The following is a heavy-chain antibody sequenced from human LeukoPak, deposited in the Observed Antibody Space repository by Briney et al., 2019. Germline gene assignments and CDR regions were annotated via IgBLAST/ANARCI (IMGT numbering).Heavy chain of an antibody. Sequence: PGGSLRLSCSASGFTFSSYSINWVRQAPGKGLEWVSSISSSSSYIYYADPVKVRFTISRDNAKNSLYLQMNSLRAEDTAVYYCARDDGEMATIVGFDYWGQGTLVTVSS. CDR2: ISSSSSYI. D-gene: IGHD5-24*01. CDR1: GFTFSSYS. J-gene: IGHJ4*02. V-gene: IGHV3-21*01. CDR3: ARDDGEMATIVGFDY.